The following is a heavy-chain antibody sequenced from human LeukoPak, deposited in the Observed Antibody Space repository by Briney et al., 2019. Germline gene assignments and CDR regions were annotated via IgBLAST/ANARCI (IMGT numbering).Heavy chain of an antibody. Sequence: ASVKVSCKASGYTFTGYYMHWVRQAPGQGLEWMGWINPNSGGTNYAQKFQGRVTMTRDTSISTAYMELSRLRSDDTAVYYCAREGDCSSTSCSRGAFDIWGQGTMVTVSS. D-gene: IGHD2-2*01. J-gene: IGHJ3*02. CDR1: GYTFTGYY. CDR3: AREGDCSSTSCSRGAFDI. V-gene: IGHV1-2*02. CDR2: INPNSGGT.